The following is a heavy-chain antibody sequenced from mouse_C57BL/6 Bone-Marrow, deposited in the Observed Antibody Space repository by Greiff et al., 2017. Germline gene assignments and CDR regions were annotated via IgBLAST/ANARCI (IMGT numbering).Heavy chain of an antibody. CDR3: TTSYYYGSSYWYFDV. J-gene: IGHJ1*03. V-gene: IGHV1-15*01. CDR1: GYTFTDYE. D-gene: IGHD1-1*01. Sequence: VKLQESGAELVRPGASVTLSCKASGYTFTDYEMHWVKQTPVHGLEWIGAIDPETGGTAYNQKFKGKAILTADKSSSTAYMELRSLTSEDSAVYYCTTSYYYGSSYWYFDVWGTGTTVTVSS. CDR2: IDPETGGT.